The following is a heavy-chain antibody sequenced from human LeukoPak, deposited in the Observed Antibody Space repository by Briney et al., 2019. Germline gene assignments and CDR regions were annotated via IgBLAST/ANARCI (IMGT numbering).Heavy chain of an antibody. V-gene: IGHV1-69*04. CDR2: IIPILGIA. CDR3: ARDVEYCSSTSFYYY. D-gene: IGHD2-2*01. J-gene: IGHJ4*02. Sequence: SVKVSCKASGGTFSSYAISWVRQAPGQGLEWMGRIIPILGIANYAQKFQGRVTITADKSTSTAYMELSSLRSEDTAVYYCARDVEYCSSTSFYYYWGQGTLVTVSS. CDR1: GGTFSSYA.